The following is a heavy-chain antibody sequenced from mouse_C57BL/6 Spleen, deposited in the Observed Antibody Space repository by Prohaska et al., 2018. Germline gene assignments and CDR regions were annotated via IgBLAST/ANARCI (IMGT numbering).Heavy chain of an antibody. D-gene: IGHD1-1*01. V-gene: IGHV6-3*01. CDR1: GFTFSNYC. J-gene: IGHJ2*03. CDR2: IRLKSDNYAT. CDR3: TGPGSRLGD. Sequence: EVKLEESGGGLVQPGVSMKLSCVASGFTFSNYCMNWVRQSPEQGIELVAQIRLKSDNYATKYAESGKGRFTISRDDAKSSVYLQMNNLRAEDTGNYYCTGPGSRLGDGGQGTSITVSS.